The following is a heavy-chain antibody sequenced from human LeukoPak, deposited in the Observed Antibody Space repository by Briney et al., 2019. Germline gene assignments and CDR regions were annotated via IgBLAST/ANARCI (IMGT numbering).Heavy chain of an antibody. CDR2: ISGSGCST. CDR1: GFTFSSYA. D-gene: IGHD3-22*01. Sequence: GGSLRLSCAASGFTFSSYAMSWVRQAPGKGLEWVSAISGSGCSTYYADSVKGRFTISRDNAKNLLYLQMNSLRAEDTAVYYCAREKLDTRGYVDYWGQGTLVTVSS. V-gene: IGHV3-23*01. CDR3: AREKLDTRGYVDY. J-gene: IGHJ4*02.